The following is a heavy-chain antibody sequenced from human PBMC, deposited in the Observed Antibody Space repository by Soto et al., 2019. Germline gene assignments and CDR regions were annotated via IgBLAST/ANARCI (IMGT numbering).Heavy chain of an antibody. D-gene: IGHD3-22*01. V-gene: IGHV1-46*01. CDR3: ARTGDYYDSSGYYYLPDY. CDR2: INPSGGST. J-gene: IGHJ4*02. CDR1: WYTFTSYY. Sequence: SEKVSFKASWYTFTSYYMHWVRQAPGQGLEWMGIINPSGGSTSYAQKFQGRVTMTRDTSTSTVYMELSSLRSEDTAVYYRARTGDYYDSSGYYYLPDYWGQRTLVTVSS.